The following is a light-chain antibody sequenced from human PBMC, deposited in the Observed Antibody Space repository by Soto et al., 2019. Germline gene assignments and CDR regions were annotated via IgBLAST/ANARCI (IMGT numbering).Light chain of an antibody. J-gene: IGKJ4*01. CDR2: DAF. Sequence: GDGVTITCRASQSLSRWLAWYQQKPGKAPKLLISDAFILESGVSSRFSGSGSGTEFTLTISSLQPDDFATYYCQQYNNWSGLTFCGGTKVE. CDR1: QSLSRW. V-gene: IGKV1-5*01. CDR3: QQYNNWSGLT.